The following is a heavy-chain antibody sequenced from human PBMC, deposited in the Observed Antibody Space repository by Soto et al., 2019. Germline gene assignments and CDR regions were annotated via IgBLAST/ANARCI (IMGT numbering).Heavy chain of an antibody. J-gene: IGHJ3*02. CDR1: GFPFSTYG. CDR2: IGTAGDT. Sequence: PGGSLRLSCAASGFPFSTYGMHWVRQATGKGLEWVSAIGTAGDTYYPGSVKGRFTISRENAKNSLYLQMNSLRAGDTAVYYCARVRSGQDAFDIWGQGTMVTVSS. D-gene: IGHD2-15*01. V-gene: IGHV3-13*01. CDR3: ARVRSGQDAFDI.